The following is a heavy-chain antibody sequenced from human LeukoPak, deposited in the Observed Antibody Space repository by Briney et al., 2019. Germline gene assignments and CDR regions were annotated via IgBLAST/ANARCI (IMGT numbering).Heavy chain of an antibody. CDR2: IYYSGST. J-gene: IGHJ3*02. Sequence: PSETLSLTCTVSGGSISSYYWSWIRQPLGKGLEWIGYIYYSGSTNYNPSLKSRVTISVDTSKNQFSLKLTSVTAADTAVYYCARARGATIFQSAFDIWGQGTMVTVSS. CDR3: ARARGATIFQSAFDI. D-gene: IGHD5-24*01. CDR1: GGSISSYY. V-gene: IGHV4-59*01.